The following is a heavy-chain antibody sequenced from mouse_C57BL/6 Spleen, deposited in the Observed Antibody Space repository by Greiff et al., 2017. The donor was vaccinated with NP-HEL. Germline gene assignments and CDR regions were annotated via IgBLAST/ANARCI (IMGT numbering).Heavy chain of an antibody. D-gene: IGHD3-1*01. CDR1: GYTFTSYW. CDR2: IDPSDSYT. V-gene: IGHV1-69*01. CDR3: ARVGLAFAY. Sequence: QVQLQQPGAELVMPGASVKLSCKASGYTFTSYWMHWVKQRPGQGLEWIGEIDPSDSYTNYNQKFKGNSTLTVDKSSSTAYMQLSSLTSEDSAVYYCARVGLAFAYWGQGTLVTVSA. J-gene: IGHJ3*01.